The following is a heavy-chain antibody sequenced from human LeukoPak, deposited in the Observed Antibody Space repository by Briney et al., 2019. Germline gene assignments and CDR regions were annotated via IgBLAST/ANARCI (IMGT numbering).Heavy chain of an antibody. Sequence: GGSLRLSCAASGFTFSSYWMSWVRQAPGKGLEWVANIKQDGSEKYYVDSVKGRFTISRDNAKNSLYLQTNSPRAEDTAVYYCARVQWELRGVGSYFDYWGQGTLVTVSS. J-gene: IGHJ4*02. V-gene: IGHV3-7*01. CDR1: GFTFSSYW. CDR2: IKQDGSEK. D-gene: IGHD1-26*01. CDR3: ARVQWELRGVGSYFDY.